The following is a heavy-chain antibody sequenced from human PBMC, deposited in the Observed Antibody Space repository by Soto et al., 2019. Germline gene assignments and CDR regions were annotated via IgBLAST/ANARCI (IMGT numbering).Heavy chain of an antibody. V-gene: IGHV1-2*04. CDR1: GYTFTDYY. D-gene: IGHD2-8*01. CDR3: ARVPRGVYYGMDV. J-gene: IGHJ6*02. CDR2: INPNSGTT. Sequence: QVQLVQSGAEVKKPGASVKVSCKASGYTFTDYYMHWVRQAPGQRLEWMGCINPNSGTTNYAQKFQGWVTMTRDTYITTVYMEVSRLRSDDTAVYYCARVPRGVYYGMDVWGQGTTFTVSS.